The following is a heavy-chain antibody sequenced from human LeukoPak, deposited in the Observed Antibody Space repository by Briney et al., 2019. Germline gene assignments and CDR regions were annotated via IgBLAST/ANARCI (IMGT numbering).Heavy chain of an antibody. Sequence: GASVKVSCKAYGCTFTPYYMHWVRQAPGQGLEWMGIINPTSANTRYAQKFQGRVTMTRDTSTSTVYMELSSLTSEDTAVYYCARDQRGGRISWYSHFDFWGQGTLVTVSS. J-gene: IGHJ4*02. V-gene: IGHV1-46*01. D-gene: IGHD6-13*01. CDR2: INPTSANT. CDR1: GCTFTPYY. CDR3: ARDQRGGRISWYSHFDF.